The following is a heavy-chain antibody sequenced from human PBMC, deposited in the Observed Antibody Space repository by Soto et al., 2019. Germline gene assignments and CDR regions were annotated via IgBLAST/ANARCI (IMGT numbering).Heavy chain of an antibody. CDR2: MNPGSGKT. J-gene: IGHJ5*02. CDR3: ERMASAGTLNWFDP. CDR1: GYTFLNFD. V-gene: IGHV1-8*02. D-gene: IGHD6-13*01. Sequence: QVQLVQSGAEVKEPGASVRVSCKASGYTFLNFDISWVLQSAGQGREWLGWMNPGSGKTGYASKFQGRVAMTRDASTGTSHLELSSLTSDDTAVYYCERMASAGTLNWFDPWGQGTLVTVSS.